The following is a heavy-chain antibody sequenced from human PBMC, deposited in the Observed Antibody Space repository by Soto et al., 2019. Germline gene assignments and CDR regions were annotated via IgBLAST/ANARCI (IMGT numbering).Heavy chain of an antibody. CDR2: IFPIFGTA. D-gene: IGHD3-22*01. V-gene: IGHV1-69*13. CDR3: ARYYDSSGYYRNNYYYYYGMDV. J-gene: IGHJ6*02. CDR1: GGTFSSYA. Sequence: SVKVSCKASGGTFSSYAISWVRQAPGQGLEWMGGIFPIFGTANYAQKFQGRVTITADESTSIAYMELSSLRSEDTAVYYCARYYDSSGYYRNNYYYYYGMDVWGQGTTVTVSS.